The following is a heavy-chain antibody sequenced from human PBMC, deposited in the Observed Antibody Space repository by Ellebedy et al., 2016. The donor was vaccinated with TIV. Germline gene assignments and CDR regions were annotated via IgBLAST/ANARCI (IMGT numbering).Heavy chain of an antibody. V-gene: IGHV3-23*01. CDR3: ARNYYFYGMDV. J-gene: IGHJ6*02. CDR1: GFTFSSYA. CDR2: ISGSGDST. Sequence: GESLKISCAASGFTFSSYAMSWVRQAPGKGLEWVSGISGSGDSTYYADSVEGRFTISGDNSKNTRYLQMNSLRAEDTAIYYCARNYYFYGMDVWGQGTTVTVSS.